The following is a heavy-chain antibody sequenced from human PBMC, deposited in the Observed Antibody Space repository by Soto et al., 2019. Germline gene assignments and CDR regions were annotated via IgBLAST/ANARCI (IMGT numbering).Heavy chain of an antibody. CDR3: AREVPIWNFGY. CDR2: ISAYNGNT. CDR1: GYTFTHSG. D-gene: IGHD3-9*01. J-gene: IGHJ4*02. V-gene: IGHV1-18*04. Sequence: QVQLVQSGAEVKEPAASVKVSCKASGYTFTHSGLSSSRQAPGQGLERMGWISAYNGNTNYAQKLQGRVTMTTDTSPSTDDIELRSLRSDDTAVYCCAREVPIWNFGYWGQGTLVTRSS.